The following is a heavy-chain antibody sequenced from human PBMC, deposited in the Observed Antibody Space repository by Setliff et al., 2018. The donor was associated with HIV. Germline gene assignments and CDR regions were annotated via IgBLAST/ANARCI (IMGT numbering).Heavy chain of an antibody. D-gene: IGHD2-15*01. CDR2: IIHSGGT. V-gene: IGHV4-34*01. CDR1: GGSFSGYY. Sequence: KPSETLSLTCAVYGGSFSGYYWTWIRQPPGRGLEWIGEIIHSGGTNYNRSLKSRVTISVDTSKNQLSLNLSSVTAADTAVYYCARGGLGVVGAIDYWSQGTLVTVSS. CDR3: ARGGLGVVGAIDY. J-gene: IGHJ4*02.